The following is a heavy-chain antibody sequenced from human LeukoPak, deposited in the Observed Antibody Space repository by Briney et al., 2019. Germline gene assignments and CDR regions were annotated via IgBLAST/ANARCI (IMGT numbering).Heavy chain of an antibody. J-gene: IGHJ4*02. CDR3: ARGGYSYGSIRFPDY. CDR1: GGTFSSYA. D-gene: IGHD5-18*01. V-gene: IGHV1-69*13. CDR2: IIPIFGTA. Sequence: GASVKVSCKASGGTFSSYAISWVRQAPGQGLEWMGRIIPIFGTANYAQKFQGRVTITADESTSTAYMELSSLRSEDTAVYHCARGGYSYGSIRFPDYWGQGTLVTVSS.